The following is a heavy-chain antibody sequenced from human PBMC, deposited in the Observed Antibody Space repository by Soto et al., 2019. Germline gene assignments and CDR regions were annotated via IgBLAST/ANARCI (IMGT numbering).Heavy chain of an antibody. CDR3: AHRRGYYGSGSYSGMFWFDP. D-gene: IGHD3-10*01. CDR2: IYWDDDK. Sequence: SGPTLVNPTQTLTLTCTFSGFSLSTSGVAVGWIRQPPGKALEWLALIYWDDDKRYSPSLKSRLTITKDTSKNQVVLTMTNMDPVDTAAYYCAHRRGYYGSGSYSGMFWFDPWGQGTLVTVSS. CDR1: GFSLSTSGVA. J-gene: IGHJ5*02. V-gene: IGHV2-5*02.